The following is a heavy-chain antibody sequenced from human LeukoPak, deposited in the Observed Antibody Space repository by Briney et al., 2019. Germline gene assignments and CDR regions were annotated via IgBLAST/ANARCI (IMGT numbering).Heavy chain of an antibody. CDR1: GGSFSGYY. CDR2: INHSGST. D-gene: IGHD3-22*01. J-gene: IGHJ4*02. Sequence: PSETLSLTCAVYGGSFSGYYWSWIRQPPGKGLEWIGEINHSGSTNYNPSLKSRVTISVDTSKNQFSLKLSSVTASDTAVYYCARGRYYYDSSGRTHYFDYWGQGTLVTVSS. CDR3: ARGRYYYDSSGRTHYFDY. V-gene: IGHV4-34*01.